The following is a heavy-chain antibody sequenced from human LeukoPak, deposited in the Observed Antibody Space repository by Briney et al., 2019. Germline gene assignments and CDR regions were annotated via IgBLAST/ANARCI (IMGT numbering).Heavy chain of an antibody. D-gene: IGHD3-9*01. CDR1: GFILSSYG. Sequence: AGGSLRLSCAASGFILSSYGMHWVRQAPGKGLEWVAFIRYDETNKYYADSVKGRSTISRDISKNTLYLQMNSLRAEDTAVYYCARGPYYDILTGYYKVWGQGTLVTVSS. J-gene: IGHJ4*02. V-gene: IGHV3-30*02. CDR2: IRYDETNK. CDR3: ARGPYYDILTGYYKV.